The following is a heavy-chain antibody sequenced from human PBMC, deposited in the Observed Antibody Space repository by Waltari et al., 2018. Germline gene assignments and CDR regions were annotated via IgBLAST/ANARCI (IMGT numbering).Heavy chain of an antibody. D-gene: IGHD3-22*01. CDR3: ARDYCDRTNCHGMDV. Sequence: QVHLVESGGGVVQSGRSLRLSCAASELTFSSYAMHWVRQAPGKGLEWVAVISYNERNIYYVDSVKGRFIISRDNSNKMLYLQMNNLRTEDTAVYYCARDYCDRTNCHGMDVWGQGTTVIVSS. CDR1: ELTFSSYA. V-gene: IGHV3-30*04. J-gene: IGHJ6*02. CDR2: ISYNERNI.